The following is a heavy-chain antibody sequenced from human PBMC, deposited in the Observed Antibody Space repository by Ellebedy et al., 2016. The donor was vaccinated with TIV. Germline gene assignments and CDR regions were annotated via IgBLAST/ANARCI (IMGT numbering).Heavy chain of an antibody. Sequence: GESLKISCAASGFSFSNYDMHWVRQAPGKGLEWVSYISSSGSIINYADSVKGRFTISRDNAKNSQYLQMNSLRAEDTAVYYCVRDTYYYGSGTYYKGFDYWGQGTLVTVSS. J-gene: IGHJ4*02. CDR2: ISSSGSII. CDR1: GFSFSNYD. V-gene: IGHV3-48*03. D-gene: IGHD3-10*01. CDR3: VRDTYYYGSGTYYKGFDY.